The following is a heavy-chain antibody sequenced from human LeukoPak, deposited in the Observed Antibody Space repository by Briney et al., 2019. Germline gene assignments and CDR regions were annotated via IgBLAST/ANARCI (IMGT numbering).Heavy chain of an antibody. CDR2: IHPNSGST. Sequence: GAAVKVSCKASGYTFTGYYLNWVRQAPGQGIEEMGWIHPNSGSTNYVQKFQGRVTMTRDTSINTAYMEVSRLTSDDTAVYYYATSGYDRSAFDIWGQGTMVTVSS. CDR1: GYTFTGYY. V-gene: IGHV1-2*02. J-gene: IGHJ3*02. CDR3: ATSGYDRSAFDI. D-gene: IGHD5-12*01.